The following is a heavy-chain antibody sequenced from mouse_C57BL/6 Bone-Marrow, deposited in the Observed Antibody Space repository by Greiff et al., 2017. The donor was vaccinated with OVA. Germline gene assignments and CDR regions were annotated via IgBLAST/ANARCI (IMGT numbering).Heavy chain of an antibody. J-gene: IGHJ2*01. Sequence: QVQLQQPGAELVRPGTSVKLSCKASGYTFTSYWMHWVKQRPGQGLEWIGVIDPSDSYTNYNQKFKGKATLTVDTSSSTAYMQLSSLTSEDSAVYYCARRLAAITTVGVSDYWGQGTTLTVSS. CDR1: GYTFTSYW. D-gene: IGHD1-1*01. CDR3: ARRLAAITTVGVSDY. V-gene: IGHV1-59*01. CDR2: IDPSDSYT.